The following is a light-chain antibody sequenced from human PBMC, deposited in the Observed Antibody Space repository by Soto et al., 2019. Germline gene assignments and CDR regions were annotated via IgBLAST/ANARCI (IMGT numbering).Light chain of an antibody. CDR3: AASDDSPNAVV. J-gene: IGLJ2*01. CDR2: SDN. CDR1: SSNIGSNT. Sequence: QSVLTQPPSASGTPGQRVTISCSGSSSNIGSNTVNWFQQLPGTAPKLLIYSDNQRPSGGPDRFSFSKSGTSVPLAISRLQSDDEADYYCAASDDSPNAVVFGGGTQLTVL. V-gene: IGLV1-44*01.